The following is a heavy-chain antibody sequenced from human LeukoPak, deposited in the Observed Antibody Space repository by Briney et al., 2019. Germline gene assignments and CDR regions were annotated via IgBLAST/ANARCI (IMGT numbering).Heavy chain of an antibody. Sequence: ASVKVSCKASGYTFTSYDINWVRQATGQGLEWMGWMNPNSGNTGYAQKFQGRVTMTRNTSISTAYMELSSLRSEDTAVYYCARAVKGLWFGEGDAFDIWGQGTMVTVSS. J-gene: IGHJ3*02. D-gene: IGHD3-10*01. CDR2: MNPNSGNT. CDR3: ARAVKGLWFGEGDAFDI. CDR1: GYTFTSYD. V-gene: IGHV1-8*01.